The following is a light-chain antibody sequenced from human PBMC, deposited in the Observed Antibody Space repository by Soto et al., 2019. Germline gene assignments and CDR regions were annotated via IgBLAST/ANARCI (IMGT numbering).Light chain of an antibody. V-gene: IGLV1-44*01. J-gene: IGLJ3*02. Sequence: QSVLTQPPSASGTPGQRVTISCSGSSSNIGSNPVNWYQQFPGTAPKLLMYTDDQRPSGVPDRFSGSKSGTSASLAISGLQSEDDSHYYCAAWDDSLDAWVFGGGTKVTVL. CDR1: SSNIGSNP. CDR3: AAWDDSLDAWV. CDR2: TDD.